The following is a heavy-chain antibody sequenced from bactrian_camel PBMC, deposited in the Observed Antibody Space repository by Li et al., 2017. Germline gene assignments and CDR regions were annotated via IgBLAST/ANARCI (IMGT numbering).Heavy chain of an antibody. Sequence: HVQLVESGGRSVRAGGTLTLSCVLSGNTGTTYCMAWFRQVPGKEREAVAAIYTGGGSTFYDDSVKGRFTISLADARDTVDLQMTDLKPEDTAMCYCAAQRLYPGVRWRMSEEYPYCGQGTQVTVS. J-gene: IGHJ4*01. CDR3: AAQRLYPGVRWRMSEEYPY. CDR1: GNTGTTYC. D-gene: IGHD1*01. V-gene: IGHV3S1*01. CDR2: IYTGGGST.